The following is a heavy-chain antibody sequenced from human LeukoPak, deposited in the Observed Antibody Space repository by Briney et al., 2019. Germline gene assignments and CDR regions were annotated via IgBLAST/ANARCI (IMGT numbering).Heavy chain of an antibody. CDR2: IYTSGST. V-gene: IGHV4-61*02. CDR1: GGSISSGSYY. Sequence: SQTLSLTCTVSGGSISSGSYYWSWIRQPAGKGLEWIGRIYTSGSTNYNPSLKSRVTISVDTSKNQFSLKLSSVTAADTAVYYCATLPVGYCSSTSCLGGGLDIWGQGTMVTVSS. J-gene: IGHJ3*02. D-gene: IGHD2-2*01. CDR3: ATLPVGYCSSTSCLGGGLDI.